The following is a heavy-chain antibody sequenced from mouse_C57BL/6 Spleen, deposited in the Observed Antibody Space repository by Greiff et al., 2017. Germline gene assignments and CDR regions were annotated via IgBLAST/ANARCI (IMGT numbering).Heavy chain of an antibody. CDR1: GYTFTSYW. V-gene: IGHV1-52*01. CDR3: AYGSSPYAMDY. J-gene: IGHJ4*01. D-gene: IGHD1-1*01. CDR2: IDPSDRET. Sequence: QVQLQQPGAELVRPGSSVKLSCKASGYTFTSYWMHWVKQRPIQGLEWIGNIDPSDRETHYNQKFKDKATLTVDKSSSTAYMQLSSLTSEDSAVYYCAYGSSPYAMDYWGQGTSVTVSS.